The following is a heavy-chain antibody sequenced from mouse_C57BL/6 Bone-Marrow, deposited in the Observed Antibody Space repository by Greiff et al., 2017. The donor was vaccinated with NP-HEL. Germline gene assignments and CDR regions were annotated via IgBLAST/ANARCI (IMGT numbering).Heavy chain of an antibody. CDR3: AKSVYYGSSPAWFAY. V-gene: IGHV1-4*01. Sequence: VQLQQSGAELARPGASVKMSCKASGYTFTSYTMHWVKQRPGQGLEWIGYINPSSGYTKYNQKFKDKATLTADKSSSTAYMQLSSLTSEDSAVYYCAKSVYYGSSPAWFAYWGQGTLVTVSA. CDR1: GYTFTSYT. CDR2: INPSSGYT. D-gene: IGHD1-1*01. J-gene: IGHJ3*01.